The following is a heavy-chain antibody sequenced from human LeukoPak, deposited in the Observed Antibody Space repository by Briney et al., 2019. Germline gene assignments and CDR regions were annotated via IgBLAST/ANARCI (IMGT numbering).Heavy chain of an antibody. J-gene: IGHJ4*02. CDR3: ASIRRVWGSYRTDY. V-gene: IGHV4-30-4*01. CDR1: GGSISSGDYY. D-gene: IGHD3-16*02. Sequence: SETLSLTCTVSGGSISSGDYYWSWIRQPPGKGLEWIGYIYYSGSTYYNPSLKSRVTISVDTSKNQFSLKLSPVTAADTAVYYCASIRRVWGSYRTDYWGQGTLVTVSS. CDR2: IYYSGST.